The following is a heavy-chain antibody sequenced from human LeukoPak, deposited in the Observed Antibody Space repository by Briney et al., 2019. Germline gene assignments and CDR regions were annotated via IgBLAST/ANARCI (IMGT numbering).Heavy chain of an antibody. V-gene: IGHV4-59*06. CDR3: ARDASLGSDPAFDI. J-gene: IGHJ3*02. Sequence: PSETLSLTCTVSGGSISSYYWSWIRQHPGKGLEWIGYIYYSGSTYYNPSLKSRVTISVDTSKNQFSLKLSSVTAADTAVYYCARDASLGSDPAFDIWGQGTMVTVSS. CDR1: GGSISSYY. CDR2: IYYSGST. D-gene: IGHD5-24*01.